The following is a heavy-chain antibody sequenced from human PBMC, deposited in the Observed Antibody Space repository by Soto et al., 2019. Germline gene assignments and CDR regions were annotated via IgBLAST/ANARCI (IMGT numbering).Heavy chain of an antibody. J-gene: IGHJ6*02. D-gene: IGHD3-3*01. CDR3: AKGDVLRFLEWFPHYYPYYYYGMDV. V-gene: IGHV3-23*01. CDR2: ISGSGGST. CDR1: GFTFSSYA. Sequence: GGSLSLSCAASGFTFSSYAMSWVRQAPGKGLEWVSAISGSGGSTYYADSVKGRFTISRDNSKNTLYLQMNSLRAEDTAVYYCAKGDVLRFLEWFPHYYPYYYYGMDVWGQGTTVTVSS.